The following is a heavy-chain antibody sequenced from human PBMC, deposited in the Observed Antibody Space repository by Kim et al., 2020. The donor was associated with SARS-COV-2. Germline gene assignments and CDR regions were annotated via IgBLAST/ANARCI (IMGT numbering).Heavy chain of an antibody. D-gene: IGHD3-3*01. V-gene: IGHV3-23*01. CDR1: GFTFSSCA. CDR3: AKGTGDFWSGENAFDI. J-gene: IGHJ3*02. CDR2: ISGSGGTT. Sequence: GGSLRLSCTASGFTFSSCAMTWVRQAPGKGLEWVSAISGSGGTTYYADSVRGRFTISRDNSKNTLYLQMNSLRAEDTAIYYCAKGTGDFWSGENAFDIWGQGTMVTVSS.